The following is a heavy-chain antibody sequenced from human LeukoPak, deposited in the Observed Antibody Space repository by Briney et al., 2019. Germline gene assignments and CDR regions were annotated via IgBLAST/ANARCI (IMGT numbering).Heavy chain of an antibody. V-gene: IGHV4-34*01. CDR1: GGSFSGYY. CDR2: INHSGST. J-gene: IGHJ4*02. D-gene: IGHD3-9*01. Sequence: SETLSLTCAVYGGSFSGYYWSWIRQPPGKGLEWIGEINHSGSTNYNPSLKSRVTISVDTSKNQFSLKLSSVTAADTAVYYCARGDILTGYYFDYWGQGTLVTVSS. CDR3: ARGDILTGYYFDY.